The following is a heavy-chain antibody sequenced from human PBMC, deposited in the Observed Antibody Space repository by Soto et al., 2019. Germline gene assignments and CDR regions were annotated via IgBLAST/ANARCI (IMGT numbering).Heavy chain of an antibody. CDR2: IAPYETGI. CDR3: TRDTCGGRTS. V-gene: IGHV3-74*01. Sequence: EVQLVESGGGLVQPGGSLRLSCAASGFAFSSYWMHWVRQAPGKGLVWVSRIAPYETGINYADSVKGRFTISRDNAKNTLYLQMNSLRAEDTAVYYCTRDTCGGRTSWGPGTLVNVSP. J-gene: IGHJ5*02. CDR1: GFAFSSYW. D-gene: IGHD2-15*01.